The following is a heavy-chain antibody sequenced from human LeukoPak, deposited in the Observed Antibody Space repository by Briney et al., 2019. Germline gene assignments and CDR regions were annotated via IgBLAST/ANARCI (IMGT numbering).Heavy chain of an antibody. Sequence: GSSVKVSCKASGGTFISYAISWVRQAPGQGLEWMGRIIPIFGTANYAQKFQGRVTITTDESTTTAYMELSSLRSEDTDVYYCASAGYYYGSGSYYNGPFDYWGQGTLVTVSS. D-gene: IGHD3-10*01. CDR1: GGTFISYA. CDR2: IIPIFGTA. CDR3: ASAGYYYGSGSYYNGPFDY. J-gene: IGHJ4*02. V-gene: IGHV1-69*05.